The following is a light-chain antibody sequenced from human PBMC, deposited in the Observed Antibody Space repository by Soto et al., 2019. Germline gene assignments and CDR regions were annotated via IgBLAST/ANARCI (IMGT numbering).Light chain of an antibody. V-gene: IGLV2-11*01. J-gene: IGLJ1*01. Sequence: QSVLTQPRSVSGSPGQSVTISCTGTSSDVCGYNYVSWYQQHPGKAPKLMIYDVTKRPSGVPDRFSGSKSGNKASLTISGRQAEDEADYYFCSFAGSYTFYVFGTGTKVTVL. CDR3: CSFAGSYTFYV. CDR1: SSDVCGYNY. CDR2: DVT.